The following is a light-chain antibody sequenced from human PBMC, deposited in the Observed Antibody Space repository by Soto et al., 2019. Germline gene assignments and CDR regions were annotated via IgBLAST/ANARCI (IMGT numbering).Light chain of an antibody. V-gene: IGKV3D-15*01. CDR1: QSVSTY. Sequence: ETVLTQSPATLSLSPGESATLSCRASQSVSTYLAWYQQKPGQAPRLLIYGASSRATGIPDRFSGSGSRTEFTLTISSLQSEDFAVYYCQQYNNWPRTFGQGTRLEIK. CDR2: GAS. CDR3: QQYNNWPRT. J-gene: IGKJ5*01.